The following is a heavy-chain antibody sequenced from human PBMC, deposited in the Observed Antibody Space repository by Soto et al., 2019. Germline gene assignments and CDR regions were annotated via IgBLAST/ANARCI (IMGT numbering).Heavy chain of an antibody. D-gene: IGHD5-12*01. CDR2: IWYDGSNK. CDR3: ARDAASVATREEYYYYYMDV. Sequence: QPGGSLRLSCAASGFTFSSYGMHWVRQAPGKGLEWAAVIWYDGSNKYYADSVKGRFTISRDNSKNTLYLQMNSLRAEDTAVYYCARDAASVATREEYYYYYMDVWGKGATVTVSS. V-gene: IGHV3-33*01. J-gene: IGHJ6*03. CDR1: GFTFSSYG.